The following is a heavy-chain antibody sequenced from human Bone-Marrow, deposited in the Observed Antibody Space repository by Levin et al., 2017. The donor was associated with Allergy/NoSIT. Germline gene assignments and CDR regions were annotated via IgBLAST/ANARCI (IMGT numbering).Heavy chain of an antibody. Sequence: GGSLRLSCAVSGFTFRDYHMDWVRQAPGKGLEWIGRSSNKAKRYRTEYAASVEGTFTIFRAESEDSLYLQMSYLKTEDTDVYYCARDNPLRDNSTFDIWGQGTMVTVSS. V-gene: IGHV3-72*01. CDR1: GFTFRDYH. CDR3: ARDNPLRDNSTFDI. CDR2: SSNKAKRYRT. J-gene: IGHJ3*02. D-gene: IGHD1-1*01.